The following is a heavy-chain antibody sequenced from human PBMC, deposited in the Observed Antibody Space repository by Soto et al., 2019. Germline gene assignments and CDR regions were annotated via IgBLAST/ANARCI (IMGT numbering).Heavy chain of an antibody. CDR1: GFTFNTYA. Sequence: GGSLRLSCIASGFTFNTYAMTWSLQTPGKGLEWVSSINRDGTGTYYADSGKGRFTISRDNSKNTLYLQMSSLRHEDTALYYCAKWVSGGGAYEYWGQGTLVTVSP. CDR2: INRDGTGT. J-gene: IGHJ1*01. D-gene: IGHD2-8*02. V-gene: IGHV3-23*01. CDR3: AKWVSGGGAYEY.